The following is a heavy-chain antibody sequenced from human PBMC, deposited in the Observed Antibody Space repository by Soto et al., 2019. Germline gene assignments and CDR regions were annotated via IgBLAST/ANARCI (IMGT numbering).Heavy chain of an antibody. D-gene: IGHD3-10*01. Sequence: GASVKVSCKASGYTFTSYGISWVRQAPGQGLEWMGWISAYNGNTNYAQKLQGRVTMTTDTSTSTAYMELRSLRSDDTAVYCCARDWVMKLLWFGELSSKYGMDVWGQGTTVTAP. V-gene: IGHV1-18*01. CDR2: ISAYNGNT. J-gene: IGHJ6*02. CDR1: GYTFTSYG. CDR3: ARDWVMKLLWFGELSSKYGMDV.